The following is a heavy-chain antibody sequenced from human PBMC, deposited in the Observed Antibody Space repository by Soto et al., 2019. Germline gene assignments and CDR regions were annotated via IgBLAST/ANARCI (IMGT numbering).Heavy chain of an antibody. Sequence: VKLEESGGGLAQTGGSLRLSCAVSGFTFSAYWMRWVRQSPGRGLEGVANIKDDGSQTYYVDSVRGRFTISRDNGQNSLYLHMNSLRAEDTAVYYCATAVRGSAWSYWGQGTLVTVSS. D-gene: IGHD6-19*01. CDR3: ATAVRGSAWSY. CDR1: GFTFSAYW. V-gene: IGHV3-7*01. CDR2: IKDDGSQT. J-gene: IGHJ4*02.